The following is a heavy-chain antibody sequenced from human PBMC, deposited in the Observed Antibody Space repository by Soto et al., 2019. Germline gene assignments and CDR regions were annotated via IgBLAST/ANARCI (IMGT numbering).Heavy chain of an antibody. D-gene: IGHD3-10*01. V-gene: IGHV1-69*01. CDR3: ARVPLDVLPRRWFDP. Sequence: QVQLVQSGAEVKKPGSSVKVSCKASGGTFSSYAISWVRQAPGQGLEWMGGIIPIFGTASYAEKFQGRVTITADDSPSTVYMELSSLRSEDTAVYYCARVPLDVLPRRWFDPGGQGTLVTVSS. CDR1: GGTFSSYA. J-gene: IGHJ5*02. CDR2: IIPIFGTA.